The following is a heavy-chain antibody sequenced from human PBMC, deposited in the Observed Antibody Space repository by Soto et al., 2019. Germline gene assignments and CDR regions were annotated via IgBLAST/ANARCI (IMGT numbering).Heavy chain of an antibody. D-gene: IGHD1-1*01. CDR3: AKFGMATTKRSPPYYIDY. CDR1: GFNFSGYA. CDR2: ISGSGGGA. V-gene: IGHV3-23*01. Sequence: GGSLRLSCAASGFNFSGYAMSWVPQAPGQGLEWASSISGSGGGAYYADSVKGRFTFTRDNSKNSLYLQMNSLRAEDTAVYYCAKFGMATTKRSPPYYIDYWGQGDLVTVSS. J-gene: IGHJ4*02.